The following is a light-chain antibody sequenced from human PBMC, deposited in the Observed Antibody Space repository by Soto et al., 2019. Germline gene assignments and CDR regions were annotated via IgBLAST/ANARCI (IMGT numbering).Light chain of an antibody. J-gene: IGKJ5*01. CDR3: QQYNGWPIT. CDR2: GAS. V-gene: IGKV3-15*01. CDR1: QSVGNN. Sequence: EILLTQSPSTLSVSPGERVTLSCRASQSVGNNLAWHQQKPGQAPRLLIYGASTRATGFPARFSGSGSGTEFTLTISSLQSEDFAVYYCQQYNGWPITFGQGTRLEIK.